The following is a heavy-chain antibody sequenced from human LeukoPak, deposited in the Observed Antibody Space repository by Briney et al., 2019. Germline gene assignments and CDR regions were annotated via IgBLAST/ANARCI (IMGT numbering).Heavy chain of an antibody. D-gene: IGHD6-13*01. CDR2: INPSGGST. Sequence: ASVKVSCKASGYTFTSYYMHWVRQAPGQGLEWMGIINPSGGSTSYAQKFQGRVTITTDESTSTAYMELSSLRSEDTAVYYCARGGYSSPPFDYWGQGTLVTVSS. V-gene: IGHV1-46*01. CDR3: ARGGYSSPPFDY. CDR1: GYTFTSYY. J-gene: IGHJ4*02.